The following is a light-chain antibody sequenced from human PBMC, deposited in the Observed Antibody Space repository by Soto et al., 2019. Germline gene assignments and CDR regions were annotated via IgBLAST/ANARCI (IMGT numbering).Light chain of an antibody. V-gene: IGLV2-14*01. J-gene: IGLJ1*01. CDR3: NSYTSKSTVV. CDR1: SSDVGGYNY. CDR2: EVS. Sequence: QSALTQPASVSGSPVQSITISCTGTSSDVGGYNYVSWYQQHPGKAPKLIIDEVSNRPSGVSNRFSGSKSGNTASLTISGLQAEDEADYYCNSYTSKSTVVFGTGTKLTVL.